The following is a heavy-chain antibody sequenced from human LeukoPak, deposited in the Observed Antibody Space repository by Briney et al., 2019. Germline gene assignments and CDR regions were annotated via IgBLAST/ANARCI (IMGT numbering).Heavy chain of an antibody. J-gene: IGHJ4*02. V-gene: IGHV1-3*01. CDR2: INAGNGNT. D-gene: IGHD4-11*01. CDR1: GYTFTSYA. CDR3: ARDLQQGDFDY. Sequence: ASVKVSCKASGYTFTSYAMHWVRQAPGQRLEWMGWINAGNGNTKYSQKFQGRVTITRDTSASTAYMELRSLRSDDTAVYYCARDLQQGDFDYWGQGTLVTVSS.